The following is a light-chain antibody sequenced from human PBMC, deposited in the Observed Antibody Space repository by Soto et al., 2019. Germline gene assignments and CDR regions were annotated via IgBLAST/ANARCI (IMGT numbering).Light chain of an antibody. CDR1: SSNIGSNY. V-gene: IGLV1-47*01. CDR2: RNN. J-gene: IGLJ1*01. Sequence: QSVLTQPPSASGTPGQRVTIACSGSSSNIGSNYVYWYQQLPGTAPKLLIYRNNQPPSGVPDRFSGSKSATSASLAISGLRSEDEADYYCAAWDDSLSGLYVFGTGTKLTVL. CDR3: AAWDDSLSGLYV.